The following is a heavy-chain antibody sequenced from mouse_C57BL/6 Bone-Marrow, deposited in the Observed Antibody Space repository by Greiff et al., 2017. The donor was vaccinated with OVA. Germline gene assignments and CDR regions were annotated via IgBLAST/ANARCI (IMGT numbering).Heavy chain of an antibody. D-gene: IGHD2-1*01. CDR1: GFTFSDYG. CDR2: ISNLAYSI. V-gene: IGHV5-15*04. Sequence: EVMLVESGGGLVQPGGSLKLSCAASGFTFSDYGMAWVRQAPRKGPEWVAFISNLAYSIYYADTVTGRFTISRENAKNTLYLEMSSLRSEDTAMYYCARIYYGPYYFDYWGQGTTLTVSS. CDR3: ARIYYGPYYFDY. J-gene: IGHJ2*01.